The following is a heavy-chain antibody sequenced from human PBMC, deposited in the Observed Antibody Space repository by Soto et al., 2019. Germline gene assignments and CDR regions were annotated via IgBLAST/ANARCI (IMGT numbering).Heavy chain of an antibody. Sequence: QVQLVQSGAEVKKPGASVKVSCKASGYTFTSYGISWVRQAPGQGLEWMGWISAYNGNTNYAQKLQGRVTMTTDTSTSTAYMELRSLRSDDTAVYYCARDLGDPYDCWSGYLRLFDYWGQGTLVTVSS. V-gene: IGHV1-18*01. J-gene: IGHJ4*02. CDR3: ARDLGDPYDCWSGYLRLFDY. D-gene: IGHD3-3*01. CDR1: GYTFTSYG. CDR2: ISAYNGNT.